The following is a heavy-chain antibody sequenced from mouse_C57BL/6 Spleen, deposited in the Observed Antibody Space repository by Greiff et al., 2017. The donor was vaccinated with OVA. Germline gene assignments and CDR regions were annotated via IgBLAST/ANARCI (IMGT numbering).Heavy chain of an antibody. Sequence: EVKVVESGGGLVKPGGSLKLSCAASGFTFSDYGMHWVRQAPEKGLEWVAYISSGSSTIYYADTVQGRFTISRDNAKNTLFLQMTSLRSEDTDMYYCARTYDLYYYARDYWGQGTSVTVSS. CDR3: ARTYDLYYYARDY. CDR1: GFTFSDYG. V-gene: IGHV5-17*01. CDR2: ISSGSSTI. D-gene: IGHD2-3*01. J-gene: IGHJ4*01.